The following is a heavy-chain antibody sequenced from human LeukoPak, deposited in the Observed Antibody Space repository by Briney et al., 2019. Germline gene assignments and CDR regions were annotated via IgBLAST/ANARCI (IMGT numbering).Heavy chain of an antibody. D-gene: IGHD4-17*01. CDR3: ARISTVTHQFDY. V-gene: IGHV4-34*01. CDR1: GETFSGFY. CDR2: INYSGST. Sequence: SETLSLTCAVYGETFSGFYWSWIRQPPGKGLEWIGEINYSGSTNYNPSLKSRVTISVDTSKNQFSLSLNSVTAADTAVYYCARISTVTHQFDYWGQGMLVTVSS. J-gene: IGHJ4*02.